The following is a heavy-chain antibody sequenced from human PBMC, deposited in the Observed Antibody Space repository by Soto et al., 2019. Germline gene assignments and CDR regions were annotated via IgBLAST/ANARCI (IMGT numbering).Heavy chain of an antibody. CDR1: GFTFSSHG. Sequence: EAQLLESGGGSVQPGGSLRLSCGASGFTFSSHGMGWIRQAPGKGRGWISGLSRGGGSTYYVDSVKGRFTITRDNAKNTLDLIRKSLRVEDTALYYCARDGQYRTDGFDIWGQGTMVTVSS. J-gene: IGHJ3*02. CDR3: ARDGQYRTDGFDI. V-gene: IGHV3-23*01. D-gene: IGHD5-12*01. CDR2: LSRGGGST.